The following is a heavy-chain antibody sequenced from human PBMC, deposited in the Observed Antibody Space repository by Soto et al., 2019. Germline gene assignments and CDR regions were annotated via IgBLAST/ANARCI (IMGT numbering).Heavy chain of an antibody. V-gene: IGHV6-1*01. Sequence: PWQTLSLTCAISGDSVSSNSATWNWIRQSPSRGLEWLGRTYYRSKWYNEYEVSVKSRITINPDTSKNQFSLQLNSVTPEDTAVYYCASATRTWRDPWGQGTPVAGSS. D-gene: IGHD4-17*01. J-gene: IGHJ5*02. CDR2: TYYRSKWYN. CDR1: GDSVSSNSAT. CDR3: ASATRTWRDP.